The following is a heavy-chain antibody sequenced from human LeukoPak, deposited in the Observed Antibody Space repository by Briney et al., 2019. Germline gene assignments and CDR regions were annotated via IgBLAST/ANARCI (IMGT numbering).Heavy chain of an antibody. Sequence: ASVKVSCKASGYTFTSHGISWVRQAPGQGLEWMGWISAYSGNTNYAQKLQGRVTMTTDTSTSTAYMELRSLRSDDTAVYYCARDRVGHCSSTSCYDNWFDPWGQGTLVTVSS. D-gene: IGHD2-2*01. J-gene: IGHJ5*02. CDR3: ARDRVGHCSSTSCYDNWFDP. V-gene: IGHV1-18*01. CDR2: ISAYSGNT. CDR1: GYTFTSHG.